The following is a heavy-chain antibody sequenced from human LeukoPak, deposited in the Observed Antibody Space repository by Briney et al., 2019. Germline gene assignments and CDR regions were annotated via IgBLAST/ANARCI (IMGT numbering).Heavy chain of an antibody. CDR3: AREQYDTWSRRGDFDS. CDR2: ISSSSSTI. Sequence: GGSLRLSCAASGFTFSRYSMNWVRQAPGKGLEWVSYISSSSSTIYYADSVKGRFTISRDNAKNSLYLQMNSLRVEDTAVFYCAREQYDTWSRRGDFDSWGQGTLVIVSS. V-gene: IGHV3-48*01. D-gene: IGHD3-3*01. CDR1: GFTFSRYS. J-gene: IGHJ4*02.